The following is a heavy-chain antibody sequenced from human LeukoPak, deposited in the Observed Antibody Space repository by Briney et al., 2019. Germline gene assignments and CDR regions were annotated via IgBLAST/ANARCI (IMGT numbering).Heavy chain of an antibody. V-gene: IGHV1-18*01. Sequence: EASVKVSCKASGYTFTSYGISWVRQAPGQGLEWMGWISAYNGNTNYAQKLQGRVTMTTDTSTSTAYMELRSLRSDDTAVYYCARVAAASSWYTPHFFDYWGQGTLVTVSS. CDR3: ARVAAASSWYTPHFFDY. D-gene: IGHD6-13*01. CDR2: ISAYNGNT. J-gene: IGHJ4*02. CDR1: GYTFTSYG.